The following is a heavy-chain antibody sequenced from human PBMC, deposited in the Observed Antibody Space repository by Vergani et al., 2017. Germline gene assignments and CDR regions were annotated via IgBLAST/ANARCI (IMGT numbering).Heavy chain of an antibody. J-gene: IGHJ6*02. CDR1: DSSIMTNPY. D-gene: IGHD3-10*01. V-gene: IGHV4-38-2*01. CDR3: ARHRGSVGFFPSSYFYGMDV. CDR2: IHHSGDT. Sequence: QVQLQESGPGLVKPSETLTLTCDVSDSSIMTNPYWGWFRQSPGKGLEGIGCIHHSGDTHYNSSLKSRVSISIVSSSKFSLSLTSVTAADTAIYYCARHRGSVGFFPSSYFYGMDVWGHGTTVTVSS.